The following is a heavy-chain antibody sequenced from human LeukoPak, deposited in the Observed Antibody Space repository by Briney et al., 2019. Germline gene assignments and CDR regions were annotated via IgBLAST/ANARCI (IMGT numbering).Heavy chain of an antibody. Sequence: GGSLRLSCAASGFTFSSYWMHWVRQAPGKGLEWVSYISSSSSTIYYADSVKGRFTISRDNAKNSLYLQMNSLRAEDTAVYYCARDMLTVVTALDYWGQGTLVTVSS. CDR2: ISSSSSTI. D-gene: IGHD2-21*02. J-gene: IGHJ4*02. V-gene: IGHV3-48*01. CDR1: GFTFSSYW. CDR3: ARDMLTVVTALDY.